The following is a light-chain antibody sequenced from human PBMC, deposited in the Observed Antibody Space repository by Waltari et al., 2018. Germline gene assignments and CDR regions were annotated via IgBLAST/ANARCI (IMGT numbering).Light chain of an antibody. CDR2: GAS. V-gene: IGKV3-20*01. Sequence: EIVLTQSPGTLSLSPGERVTLSCRAGQSVSRNYLAWYQQRPGQAPRLLIYGASRRATGIPGRFSGSGSGTDFTLTISRLELEDFGVYYCQHYDTSAPLTFGGGSKVEIK. CDR3: QHYDTSAPLT. CDR1: QSVSRNY. J-gene: IGKJ4*01.